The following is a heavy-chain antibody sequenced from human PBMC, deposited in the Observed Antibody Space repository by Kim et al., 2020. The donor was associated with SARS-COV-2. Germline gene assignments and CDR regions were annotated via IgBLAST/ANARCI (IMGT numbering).Heavy chain of an antibody. Sequence: GSTNYNPALKSRVTISVDTAKNQFSLKLSSVTAADTAVYYCARRTYAFDIWGQGTMVTVSS. CDR3: ARRTYAFDI. CDR2: GST. J-gene: IGHJ3*02. D-gene: IGHD1-1*01. V-gene: IGHV4-59*08.